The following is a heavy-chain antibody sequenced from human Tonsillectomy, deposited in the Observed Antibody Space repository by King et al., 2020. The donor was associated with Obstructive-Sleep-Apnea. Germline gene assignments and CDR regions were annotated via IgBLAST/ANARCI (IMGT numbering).Heavy chain of an antibody. D-gene: IGHD3-22*01. CDR2: IYYTGSA. CDR1: GGSISSGDYY. J-gene: IGHJ4*02. Sequence: QLQESGPGLVKPSQTLSLTCTFSGGSISSGDYYWSWIRQPPGKGLEWIGYIYYTGSAYYNPSLKSRVIISVDTSKNQFSLKLSSVTAADTAVYYCARDPRSDRSGSYYFDYWGLGTLASASS. V-gene: IGHV4-30-4*01. CDR3: ARDPRSDRSGSYYFDY.